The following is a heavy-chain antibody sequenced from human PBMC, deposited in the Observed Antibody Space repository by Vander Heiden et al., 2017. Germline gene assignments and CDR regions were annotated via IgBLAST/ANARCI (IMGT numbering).Heavy chain of an antibody. V-gene: IGHV3-43D*04. CDR3: AKDLIRGELSLPPSYGMDV. CDR1: GFTFDLYD. D-gene: IGHD3-16*02. J-gene: IGHJ6*02. CDR2: ISWDGGST. Sequence: EMQLVESGGVVVQPGGSLRLSCAASGFTFDLYDIHWVRQAPGKGLEWVSLISWDGGSTYYADSVKGRFTISRDNSKNSLYLQMNRLRAEDTALYYCAKDLIRGELSLPPSYGMDVWGQGTTVTVSS.